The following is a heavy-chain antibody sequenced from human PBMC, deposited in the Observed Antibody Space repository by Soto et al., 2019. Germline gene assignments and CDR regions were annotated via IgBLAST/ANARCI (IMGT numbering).Heavy chain of an antibody. Sequence: EVQLLESGGGLVQPGGSLRLSCAASGFTFSSYAMSWVRQAPGKGREWVSTISGSGGSTYYADSVKGRFTISRDNSKNTLYLQMNSLRVEDTAVYYCAKALAADGTRFDPWGQGTLVTVSS. CDR2: ISGSGGST. D-gene: IGHD6-13*01. CDR3: AKALAADGTRFDP. J-gene: IGHJ5*02. CDR1: GFTFSSYA. V-gene: IGHV3-23*01.